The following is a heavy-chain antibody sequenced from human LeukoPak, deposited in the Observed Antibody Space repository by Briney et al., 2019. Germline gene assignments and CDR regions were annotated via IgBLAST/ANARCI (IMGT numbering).Heavy chain of an antibody. Sequence: PGGSLRLSCAASGFTFSSFEMNWVRQAPGKGPEWLSYISGGGSTKYYADSVKGRFTISRDNAKNSLFLQLNSLRAEDTALYYCARVRPYSETNYDPYYYYVDVWGKGTTVTVSS. CDR1: GFTFSSFE. CDR2: ISGGGSTK. J-gene: IGHJ6*03. V-gene: IGHV3-48*03. D-gene: IGHD3-10*01. CDR3: ARVRPYSETNYDPYYYYVDV.